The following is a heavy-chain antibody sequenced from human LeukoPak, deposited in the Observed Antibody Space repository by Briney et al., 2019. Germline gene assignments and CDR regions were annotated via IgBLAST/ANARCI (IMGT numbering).Heavy chain of an antibody. CDR1: EFSFSSYW. CDR3: AREAASGAFDI. Sequence: SGGSLRLSCAASEFSFSSYWMSWVRQAPGKGLEWVANIKQDGSEKYYVDSVKGRFTISRDNAKNSLYPQMNSLRAEDTAVYYCAREAASGAFDIWGQGTMVTVSS. V-gene: IGHV3-7*01. CDR2: IKQDGSEK. J-gene: IGHJ3*02. D-gene: IGHD2-15*01.